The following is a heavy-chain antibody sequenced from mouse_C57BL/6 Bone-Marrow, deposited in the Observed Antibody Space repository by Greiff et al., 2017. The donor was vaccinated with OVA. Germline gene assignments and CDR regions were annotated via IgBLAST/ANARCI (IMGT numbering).Heavy chain of an antibody. V-gene: IGHV1-7*01. CDR3: AYDYARFAY. CDR1: GYTFTSYW. J-gene: IGHJ3*01. CDR2: INPSSGYT. D-gene: IGHD2-4*01. Sequence: QVQLQQSGAELAKPGASVKLSCKASGYTFTSYWMHWVKQRPGQGLEWIGYINPSSGYTKYNQKFKGKATLTADKSSSTAYMQLSSLTYEDSAVYYCAYDYARFAYWGQGTLVTVSA.